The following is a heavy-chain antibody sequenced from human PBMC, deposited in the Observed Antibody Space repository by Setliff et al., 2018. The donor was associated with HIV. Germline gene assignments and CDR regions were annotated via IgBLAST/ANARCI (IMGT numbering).Heavy chain of an antibody. CDR1: GFTFSSYE. J-gene: IGHJ6*02. CDR2: ISGSGNAM. CDR3: ARGHYFKDV. Sequence: LRLSCAASGFTFSSYEMNWVRQAPGKGLEWVSYISGSGNAMYYADSVEGRFTISRDNAKNSLYLQMNSLRAEDTAVYHCARGHYFKDVWGQGTTVTVSS. D-gene: IGHD3-22*01. V-gene: IGHV3-48*03.